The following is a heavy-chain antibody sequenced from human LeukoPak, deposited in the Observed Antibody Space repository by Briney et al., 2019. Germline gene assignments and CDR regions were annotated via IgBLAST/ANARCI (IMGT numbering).Heavy chain of an antibody. Sequence: GGCVGLLCGVCGFVFSRFWMSWVCQGWGKGLEWVANIKQDGSEKYYVDSVKGRFTISRDNAKNSLYLQMSSLRAEDTAVYYCARDYSIGYWGQGTLVTVSS. CDR2: IKQDGSEK. V-gene: IGHV3-7*05. CDR3: ARDYSIGY. CDR1: GFVFSRFW. D-gene: IGHD4-11*01. J-gene: IGHJ4*02.